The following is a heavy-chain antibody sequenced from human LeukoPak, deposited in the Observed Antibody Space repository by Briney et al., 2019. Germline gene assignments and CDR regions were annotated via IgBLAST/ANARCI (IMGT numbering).Heavy chain of an antibody. D-gene: IGHD4-17*01. J-gene: IGHJ4*02. V-gene: IGHV4-59*01. CDR1: GGSISSYY. CDR2: IYYSGST. Sequence: SETLSLTCTVSGGSISSYYWSWIRQPPGKGLEWIGYIYYSGSTNYNPSLKSRVTISVDTSKNQFSLKLSSVTAADTAVYYCARGSVTTDYWGQGTLVTVSS. CDR3: ARGSVTTDY.